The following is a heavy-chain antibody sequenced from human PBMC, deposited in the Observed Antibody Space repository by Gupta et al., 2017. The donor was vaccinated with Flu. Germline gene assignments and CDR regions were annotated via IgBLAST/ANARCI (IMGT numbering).Heavy chain of an antibody. D-gene: IGHD2-2*01. Sequence: EVQLVEPVGGLVQPGGSLRLSCAASGFSFSDHYMDWVRQAPEKGLEWLALVRKKVNGYTTDDAASEKGRITISKEDSKNALFLQMDGLKTDDTAVYYSARVAGVFPAAMDVGGHGTRVTVSS. V-gene: IGHV3-72*01. CDR1: GFSFSDHY. CDR2: VRKKVNGYTT. J-gene: IGHJ6*02. CDR3: ARVAGVFPAAMDV.